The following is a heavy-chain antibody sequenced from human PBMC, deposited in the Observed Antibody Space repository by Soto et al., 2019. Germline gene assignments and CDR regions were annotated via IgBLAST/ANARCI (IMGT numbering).Heavy chain of an antibody. V-gene: IGHV1-69*13. CDR2: IIPIFGTA. J-gene: IGHJ5*02. CDR3: ARWYNWNYWFDP. Sequence: WASVKVSCKASGCTFSSYAISWVRQAPGQGLEWMGGIIPIFGTANYAQKFQGRVTITADESTSTAYMELSSLRSEDTAVYYCARWYNWNYWFDPWGQGTLVTVSS. CDR1: GCTFSSYA. D-gene: IGHD1-7*01.